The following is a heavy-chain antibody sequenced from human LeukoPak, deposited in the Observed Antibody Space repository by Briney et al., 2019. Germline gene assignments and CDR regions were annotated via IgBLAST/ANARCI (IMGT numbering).Heavy chain of an antibody. CDR1: GLTVSSNH. J-gene: IGHJ6*03. Sequence: GGSLRLSCAASGLTVSSNHMSSVRQAPGKGLEWVSVIYSGGSTYYADSVKGRFTISRDNSKNTLYPQMNSLRAEDTAVYYCARAPTYYYYYMDVWGKGTTVTVSS. CDR3: ARAPTYYYYYMDV. V-gene: IGHV3-66*01. CDR2: IYSGGST.